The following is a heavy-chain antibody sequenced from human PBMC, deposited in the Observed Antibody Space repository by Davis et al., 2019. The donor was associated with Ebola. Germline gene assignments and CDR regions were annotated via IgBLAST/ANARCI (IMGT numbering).Heavy chain of an antibody. D-gene: IGHD5-24*01. V-gene: IGHV3-21*01. CDR2: ISSSSSYI. CDR3: ASLGYKVY. Sequence: GESLKISCAASGFTFSSYSMNWVRQAPGKGLEWVSSISSSSSYIYYADSLKGRFTISRDNAKNSLYLQMNSLRAEDTAVYYCASLGYKVYWGQGTLVTVSS. J-gene: IGHJ4*02. CDR1: GFTFSSYS.